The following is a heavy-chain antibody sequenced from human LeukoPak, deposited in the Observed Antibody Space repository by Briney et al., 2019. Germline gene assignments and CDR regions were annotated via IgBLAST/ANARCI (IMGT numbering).Heavy chain of an antibody. D-gene: IGHD3-22*01. CDR3: AKDRGRGNYYDSSGYYERYYFDY. CDR2: ISGSGGST. CDR1: GFTFSSYA. Sequence: PGGSLRLSCAASGFTFSSYAMSWVRQAPGKGLEWVSAISGSGGSTYYADSVKGRFTISRDNSKNTLYLQMNSLRAEDTAVYYCAKDRGRGNYYDSSGYYERYYFDYWGQGTLVTVSS. V-gene: IGHV3-23*01. J-gene: IGHJ4*02.